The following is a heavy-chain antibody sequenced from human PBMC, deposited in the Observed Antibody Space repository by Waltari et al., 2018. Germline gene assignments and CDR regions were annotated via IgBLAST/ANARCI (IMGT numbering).Heavy chain of an antibody. CDR3: ARGRGWIFDY. Sequence: EVQLVESGGGLVQPGGSLRLSCVASEFTLSSYWMNWFRQAPGKGLEWVASRKEDGGDKKSVDSVKGRFTNSRDNAKTSLYLQMNSLRVYDTAVYHCARGRGWIFDYWGHGTLVTVSS. CDR2: RKEDGGDK. CDR1: EFTLSSYW. V-gene: IGHV3-7*01. J-gene: IGHJ4*01. D-gene: IGHD6-19*01.